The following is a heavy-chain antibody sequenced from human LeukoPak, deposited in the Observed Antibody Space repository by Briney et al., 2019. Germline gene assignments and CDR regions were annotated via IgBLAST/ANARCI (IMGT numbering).Heavy chain of an antibody. V-gene: IGHV3-9*01. CDR2: ISWNSGSI. Sequence: GGSLRLSCAASGFTFDDYAMHWVRQAPGKGLEWVSGISWNSGSIGCADSVKGRFTISRDNAKNSLYLQMNSLRAEDTALYYCAKDRHDYYYYMDVWGKGTTVTVSS. J-gene: IGHJ6*03. CDR1: GFTFDDYA. CDR3: AKDRHDYYYYMDV.